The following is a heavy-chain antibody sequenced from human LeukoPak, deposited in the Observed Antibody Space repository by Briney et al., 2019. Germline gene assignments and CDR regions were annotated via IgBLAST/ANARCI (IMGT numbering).Heavy chain of an antibody. V-gene: IGHV4-34*01. D-gene: IGHD3-22*01. CDR1: GGSFSGYY. J-gene: IGHJ4*02. CDR2: INHSGST. CDR3: ASPGAAGHYYDSYGFDY. Sequence: SETLSLTCAVYGGSFSGYYWSWIRQPPGKGLEWIGEINHSGSTNYNPSLKSRVTISVDTSKNQFSLKLSSVTAADTAVYYCASPGAAGHYYDSYGFDYWGQGTLVTVSS.